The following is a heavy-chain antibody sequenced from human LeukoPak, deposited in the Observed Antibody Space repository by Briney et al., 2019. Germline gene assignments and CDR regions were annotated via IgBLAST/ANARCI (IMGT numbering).Heavy chain of an antibody. CDR2: IYTSGSN. Sequence: SETLSLTCTVSGGSISSYYWSWIRRPAGKGLEWIGRIYTSGSNNYNTSLKSRVNMSVDTSKNQFSLKLSSVTAADTAAYYCARDIGDGYSSSWSFDYWGQGTLVTASS. V-gene: IGHV4-4*07. CDR3: ARDIGDGYSSSWSFDY. CDR1: GGSISSYY. J-gene: IGHJ4*02. D-gene: IGHD6-13*01.